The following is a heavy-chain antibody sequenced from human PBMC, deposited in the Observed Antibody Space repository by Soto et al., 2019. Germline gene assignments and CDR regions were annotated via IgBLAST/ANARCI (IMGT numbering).Heavy chain of an antibody. Sequence: QSPTLSLTCAISGDSVSSNSAAWNWIRQSPSRGLEWLGRTYYRSKWYNDYAVSVKSRITINPDTSKNQFSLQLNSVTPEDTAVYYCARGKMTTVTTSYVYYYYYMDVWGKGTTVTVSS. D-gene: IGHD4-4*01. J-gene: IGHJ6*03. V-gene: IGHV6-1*01. CDR1: GDSVSSNSAA. CDR3: ARGKMTTVTTSYVYYYYYMDV. CDR2: TYYRSKWYN.